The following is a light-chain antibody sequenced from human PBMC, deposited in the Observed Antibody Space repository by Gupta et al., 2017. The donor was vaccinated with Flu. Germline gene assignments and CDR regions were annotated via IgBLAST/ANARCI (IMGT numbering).Light chain of an antibody. CDR2: GNS. V-gene: IGLV1-40*01. CDR1: SSNIGAGYD. CDR3: QSYDSSLSGFWV. J-gene: IGLJ3*02. Sequence: QSVLTQPPSVSGAPGQRVTISCTGSSSNIGAGYDVHWYQQLPGTAPKLLIYGNSNRPSGGPDRFSGSKSGTSASLAIPGLQAEDEADYYCQSYDSSLSGFWVFGGGTKLTVL.